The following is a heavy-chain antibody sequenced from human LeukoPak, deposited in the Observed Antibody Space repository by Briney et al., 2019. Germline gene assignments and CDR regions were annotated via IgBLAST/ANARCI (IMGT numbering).Heavy chain of an antibody. J-gene: IGHJ4*02. V-gene: IGHV3-48*04. D-gene: IGHD6-19*01. Sequence: GGSLRLSCAASGFTFSSYWMSWVRQAPGKGLEWVSYISSTSGTIYYADSVKGRFTISRDNAKNSLYLQMNSLSAEDTAVYYCARREGTSGWYTFDHWGQGTLVTVSS. CDR3: ARREGTSGWYTFDH. CDR1: GFTFSSYW. CDR2: ISSTSGTI.